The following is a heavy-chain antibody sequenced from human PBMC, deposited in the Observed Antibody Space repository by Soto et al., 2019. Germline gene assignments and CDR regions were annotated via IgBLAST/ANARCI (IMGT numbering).Heavy chain of an antibody. CDR2: IVVGSGNT. Sequence: ASVKVSCKASGFTFTSSAVQWVRQARGQRLEWIGWIVVGSGNTNYAQKFQERVTITRDMSTSTAYMELSSLRSEDTAVYYCAADRYFDWLLRGTYYYGMDVWGQGTTVTVSS. D-gene: IGHD3-9*01. CDR1: GFTFTSSA. J-gene: IGHJ6*02. V-gene: IGHV1-58*01. CDR3: AADRYFDWLLRGTYYYGMDV.